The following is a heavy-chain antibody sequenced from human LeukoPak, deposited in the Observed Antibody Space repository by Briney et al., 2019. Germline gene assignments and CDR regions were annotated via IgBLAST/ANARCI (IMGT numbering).Heavy chain of an antibody. Sequence: SETLSLTCTVSGGSISGYYWNWVRQPPGKGLEGIGYIYYSGSTKYNPSLKSRVTISVDTSKSQFSLKLSFVTAADTAVYYCARRGYASSWSFDYWGQGTLVTVSS. CDR3: ARRGYASSWSFDY. V-gene: IGHV4-59*08. D-gene: IGHD6-13*01. J-gene: IGHJ4*02. CDR1: GGSISGYY. CDR2: IYYSGST.